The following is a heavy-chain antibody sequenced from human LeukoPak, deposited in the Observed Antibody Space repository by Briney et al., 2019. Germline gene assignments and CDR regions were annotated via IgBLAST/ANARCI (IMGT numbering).Heavy chain of an antibody. CDR2: IYYSGST. CDR3: AREGGDFWSGYYFDY. Sequence: SETLSLTCTVSGDSISTYYWTWIRQPPGKGLEWIGYIYYSGSTNHNPSLKSRVTISVDTSKNQFSLKMSSVTAADTAVYYCAREGGDFWSGYYFDYWGQGTLVTVSS. J-gene: IGHJ4*02. V-gene: IGHV4-59*01. CDR1: GDSISTYY. D-gene: IGHD3-3*01.